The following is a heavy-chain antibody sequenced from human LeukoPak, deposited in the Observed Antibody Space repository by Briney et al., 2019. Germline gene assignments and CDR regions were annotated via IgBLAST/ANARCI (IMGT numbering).Heavy chain of an antibody. CDR1: GFTFRSYA. V-gene: IGHV3-23*01. J-gene: IGHJ4*02. D-gene: IGHD5-18*01. CDR2: NNGSGGST. CDR3: AKERGYSYGYDY. Sequence: GGSLRLSCAASGFTFRSYAMSWVRQVPGKGLEWVSGNNGSGGSTYYAASVRGRFTISRDSSNDTLYLEMNSLRAEDTAVYYCAKERGYSYGYDYWGQGTLVTVSS.